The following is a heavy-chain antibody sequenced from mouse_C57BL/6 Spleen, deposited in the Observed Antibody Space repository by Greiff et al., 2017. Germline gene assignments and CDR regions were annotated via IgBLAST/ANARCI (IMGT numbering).Heavy chain of an antibody. Sequence: EVQLMESGGGLVKPGGSLKLSCAASGFTFSSYAMSWVRQTPEKRLEWVATISDGGSYTYYPDNVKGRFTISRDNAKNNLYLQMSHLKSEDTAMYYCARDPDFDYWGQGTTLTVSS. J-gene: IGHJ2*01. V-gene: IGHV5-4*01. CDR2: ISDGGSYT. CDR1: GFTFSSYA. CDR3: ARDPDFDY.